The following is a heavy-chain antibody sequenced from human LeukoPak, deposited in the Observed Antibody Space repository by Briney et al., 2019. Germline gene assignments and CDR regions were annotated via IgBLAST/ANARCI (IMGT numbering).Heavy chain of an antibody. CDR3: ARVPSITIFGRPTYWNL. Sequence: TGGSLTLSCIASGFTFKNYWMTWVRQAPGKGLEWVSHIEQKGSEKNHVDSAKGRFTVSRDNADNTLFLQMNSVRDNDTAIYYCARVPSITIFGRPTYWNLGGQGTLVTVSS. D-gene: IGHD3-3*01. CDR2: IEQKGSEK. J-gene: IGHJ4*02. CDR1: GFTFKNYW. V-gene: IGHV3-7*01.